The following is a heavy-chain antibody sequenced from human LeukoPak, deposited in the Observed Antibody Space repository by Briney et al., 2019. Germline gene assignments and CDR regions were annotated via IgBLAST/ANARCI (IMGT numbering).Heavy chain of an antibody. Sequence: TGGSLRLSCAASGFTFSNYGMHWVRQAPGKGLEWVTFIRYDGSNKSYADSVKGRFTISRDNSKNTLYLQMNSLRAEDTAVYYCASRSDSSSWYPTGGYFDYWGQGTLVTVSS. CDR2: IRYDGSNK. D-gene: IGHD6-13*01. CDR3: ASRSDSSSWYPTGGYFDY. CDR1: GFTFSNYG. J-gene: IGHJ4*02. V-gene: IGHV3-30*02.